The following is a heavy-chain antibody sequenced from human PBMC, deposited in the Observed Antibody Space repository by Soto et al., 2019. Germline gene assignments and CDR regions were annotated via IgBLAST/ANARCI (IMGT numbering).Heavy chain of an antibody. CDR1: GFSFSSYA. Sequence: GGSLRLSCAASGFSFSSYAMNWVRQAPGKGLEWVSSIYPSSSYVFYADSVKGRFTISRDNAKNSLFLQMNSLRAEDTAIYYCAKHLEYTPSDGMDVWGQGTTVTVSS. J-gene: IGHJ6*02. D-gene: IGHD2-2*02. V-gene: IGHV3-21*01. CDR2: IYPSSSYV. CDR3: AKHLEYTPSDGMDV.